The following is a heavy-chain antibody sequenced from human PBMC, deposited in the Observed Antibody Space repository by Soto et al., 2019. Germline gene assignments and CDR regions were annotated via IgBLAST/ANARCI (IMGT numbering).Heavy chain of an antibody. V-gene: IGHV3-30*18. CDR3: AKDLGDYGDYIDY. CDR1: GFTFSNYA. CDR2: IPYDGSNK. Sequence: PGGSLRLSCAASGFTFSNYAMHWVRQPPGKGLEWVAAIPYDGSNKYYADSVKGRFTISRDNSKNTLYLQVNSLRAEDTAVYYGAKDLGDYGDYIDYWGQGTLVTVSS. D-gene: IGHD4-17*01. J-gene: IGHJ4*02.